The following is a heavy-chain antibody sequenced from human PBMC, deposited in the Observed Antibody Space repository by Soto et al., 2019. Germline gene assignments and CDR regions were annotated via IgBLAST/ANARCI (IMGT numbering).Heavy chain of an antibody. CDR3: ATSYGSGYRAFDY. Sequence: QVQLVQSGAELKKPGSSVKVSCKASGDTFSFYTINWVRQAPGLGLEWMGRVNPILSMSNYAQKFQGRATMTADKSTGTAYMELRSLRSEDTAFYYCATSYGSGYRAFDYWGQGALVTVSS. V-gene: IGHV1-69*02. D-gene: IGHD3-10*01. CDR2: VNPILSMS. J-gene: IGHJ4*02. CDR1: GDTFSFYT.